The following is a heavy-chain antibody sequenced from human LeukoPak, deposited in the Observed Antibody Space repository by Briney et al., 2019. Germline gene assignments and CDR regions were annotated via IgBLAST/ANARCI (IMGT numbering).Heavy chain of an antibody. Sequence: PGGSLRLSCAASGFTFSDYYMTWIRQPPGKGLEWIGYIYYSGSTNYNPSLKSRVTISVDTSKNQFSLKLSSVTAADTAVYYCARGELLYNDYWGQGTLVTVSS. CDR1: GFTFSDYY. CDR2: IYYSGST. J-gene: IGHJ4*02. V-gene: IGHV4-59*01. CDR3: ARGELLYNDY. D-gene: IGHD1-26*01.